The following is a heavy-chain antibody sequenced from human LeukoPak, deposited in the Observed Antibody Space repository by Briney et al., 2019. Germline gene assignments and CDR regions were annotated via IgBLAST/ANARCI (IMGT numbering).Heavy chain of an antibody. V-gene: IGHV3-30*02. CDR1: GFTFSSYG. J-gene: IGHJ4*02. CDR3: AKDFSVYYYDSRVFDY. D-gene: IGHD3-22*01. Sequence: GGSLRLAWAAAGFTFSSYGMHWVRQAPGKGLEWVAFIRYDGSNKYYADSGKGRFTISRDNSKNTLYLQMNSLRTEDTAVYYCAKDFSVYYYDSRVFDYWGQGTLVTVSS. CDR2: IRYDGSNK.